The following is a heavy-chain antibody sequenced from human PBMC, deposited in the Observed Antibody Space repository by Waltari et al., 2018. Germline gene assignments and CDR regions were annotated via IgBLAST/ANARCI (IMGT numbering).Heavy chain of an antibody. CDR1: GYTFTSYG. D-gene: IGHD6-25*01. V-gene: IGHV1-18*01. Sequence: QVQLVQSGAEVKKPGASVKVSCKASGYTFTSYGISWVRQAPGQGLEWMGWISAYNGNTNYAQKLQGRGTMTTDTSTSTAYMELRSLRSDDTAVYYCAIGTGATMDFSPSDWYFDLWGRGTLVTVSS. CDR3: AIGTGATMDFSPSDWYFDL. CDR2: ISAYNGNT. J-gene: IGHJ2*01.